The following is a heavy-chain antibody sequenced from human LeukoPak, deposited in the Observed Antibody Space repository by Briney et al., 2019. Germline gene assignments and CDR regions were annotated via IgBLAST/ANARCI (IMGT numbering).Heavy chain of an antibody. CDR2: IRYDGSNK. CDR3: AKDGVDIVVVVAATADYYYMDV. V-gene: IGHV3-30*02. D-gene: IGHD2-15*01. CDR1: GFTFSSYG. Sequence: GGSLRLSCAASGFTFSSYGMHWVRQAPGKGLEWVAFIRYDGSNKYYADSVKGRFTISRDNSKNTLYLQMNSLRAEDTAVYYCAKDGVDIVVVVAATADYYYMDVWGKGTTVTISS. J-gene: IGHJ6*03.